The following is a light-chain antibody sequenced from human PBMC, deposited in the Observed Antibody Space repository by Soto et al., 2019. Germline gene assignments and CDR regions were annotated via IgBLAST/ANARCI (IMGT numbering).Light chain of an antibody. J-gene: IGKJ1*01. V-gene: IGKV1-5*03. CDR3: EQYNDNWT. CDR1: QSISSW. Sequence: DIQMTQSPSTLSASVGDRVTITCRASQSISSWLYWYQQKPGKAPKLLIHKASTVQSGVPSRFSGSGSGTVFSLAISSLQPDDSATYYCEQYNDNWTFGQGTKVE. CDR2: KAS.